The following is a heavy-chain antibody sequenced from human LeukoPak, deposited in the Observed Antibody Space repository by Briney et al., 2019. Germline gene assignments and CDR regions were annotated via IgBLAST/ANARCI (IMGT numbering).Heavy chain of an antibody. D-gene: IGHD3-22*01. J-gene: IGHJ4*02. CDR3: AKRGVVIRVILVGFHKEAYYFDS. V-gene: IGHV3-23*01. CDR2: MSDSGGRT. CDR1: GITLSNYV. Sequence: PGGSLRLSCAVSGITLSNYVMSWVRQAPGKGLEWVAGMSDSGGRTNYADSVKGRITISRDNPKNTLYLQMNSLRAEDTAVYFCAKRGVVIRVILVGFHKEAYYFDSWGQGALVTVSS.